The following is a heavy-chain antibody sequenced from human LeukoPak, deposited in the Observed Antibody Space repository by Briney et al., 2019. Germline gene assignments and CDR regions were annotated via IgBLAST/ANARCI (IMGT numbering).Heavy chain of an antibody. V-gene: IGHV3-23*01. Sequence: GGSLRLSCAASGFTFSSYAMSWVRQAPGKGLEWVSTISGGGGSTYYADSVKGQFTISRDNSKNTLYLQVNSLRAEDTAVYYCAKGGKWDVTPFDYWGQGTLATVSS. CDR1: GFTFSSYA. D-gene: IGHD1-26*01. J-gene: IGHJ4*02. CDR2: ISGGGGST. CDR3: AKGGKWDVTPFDY.